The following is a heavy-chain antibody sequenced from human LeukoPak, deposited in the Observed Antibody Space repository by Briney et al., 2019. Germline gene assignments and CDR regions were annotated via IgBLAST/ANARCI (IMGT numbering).Heavy chain of an antibody. Sequence: SVKVSCKASGGTFSSYAISWVRQAPGQGLEWMGRIIPILGIANYAQKFQGRVTITADKSTSTAYMELSSLRSEDTAVYYCATGEASYDSSGYPGWAFDIWGQGTMVTVSS. CDR3: ATGEASYDSSGYPGWAFDI. V-gene: IGHV1-69*04. CDR2: IIPILGIA. J-gene: IGHJ3*02. D-gene: IGHD3-22*01. CDR1: GGTFSSYA.